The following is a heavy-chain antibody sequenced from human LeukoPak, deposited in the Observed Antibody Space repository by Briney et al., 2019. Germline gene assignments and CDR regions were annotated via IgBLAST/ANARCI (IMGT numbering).Heavy chain of an antibody. J-gene: IGHJ4*02. D-gene: IGHD5-24*01. V-gene: IGHV1-3*01. CDR3: ARDRGDGYNYEGLDF. CDR2: INAGYGNT. Sequence: ASVKVSCKTSGYTFTNYAIHWVRQAPGQRLEWMGWINAGYGNTKYSQKFQGRVTLTSDTSANTAYMDLSSLKSEDTAVYYCARDRGDGYNYEGLDFWGQGTLVTVSS. CDR1: GYTFTNYA.